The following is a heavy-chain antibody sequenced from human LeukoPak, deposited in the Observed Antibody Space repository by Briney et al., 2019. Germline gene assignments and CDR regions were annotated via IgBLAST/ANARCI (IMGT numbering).Heavy chain of an antibody. CDR3: VTGGALGGRFVY. Sequence: GRSLRLSCAASGFTFSSYGMHWVRQAPGKGLEWVASMHEDGREINYVDSVKGRFTVSRDNAKKSLYLQMYSLRADDTGVYYCVTGGALGGRFVYWGQGTLVTVSS. V-gene: IGHV3-7*02. J-gene: IGHJ4*02. D-gene: IGHD1-26*01. CDR1: GFTFSSYG. CDR2: MHEDGREI.